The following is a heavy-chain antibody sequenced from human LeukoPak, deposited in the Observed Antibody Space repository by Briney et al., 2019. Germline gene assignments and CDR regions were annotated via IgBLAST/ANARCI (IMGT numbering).Heavy chain of an antibody. CDR2: INPNSGGT. CDR1: GYTFTGYY. D-gene: IGHD5-12*01. J-gene: IGHJ4*02. CDR3: ARDHLLVATIPLDY. Sequence: ASVKVSCKASGYTFTGYYMHWVRQAPGQGLEWMGWINPNSGGTNYAQKLQGRVTMTTDTSTSTAYMELRSLRSDDTAVYYCARDHLLVATIPLDYWGQGTLVTVSS. V-gene: IGHV1-2*02.